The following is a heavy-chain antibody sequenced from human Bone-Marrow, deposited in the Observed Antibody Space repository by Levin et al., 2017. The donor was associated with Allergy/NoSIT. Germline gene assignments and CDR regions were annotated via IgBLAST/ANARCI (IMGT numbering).Heavy chain of an antibody. Sequence: PGGSLRLSCAASGFTFSSYAMSWVRQAPGKGLEWVSGISGSGSSTYYADSVKGRFTISRDNSKNTLSLQMNSLRAEDTAIYYCAKDHRSGGTCYSDYWGQGDLVTVSS. J-gene: IGHJ4*02. CDR3: AKDHRSGGTCYSDY. D-gene: IGHD2-15*01. CDR2: ISGSGSST. V-gene: IGHV3-23*01. CDR1: GFTFSSYA.